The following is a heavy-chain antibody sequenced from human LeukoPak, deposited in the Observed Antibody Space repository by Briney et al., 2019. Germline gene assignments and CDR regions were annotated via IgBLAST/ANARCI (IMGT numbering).Heavy chain of an antibody. V-gene: IGHV4-59*01. J-gene: IGHJ6*03. CDR2: IDHTGTT. D-gene: IGHD4-11*01. Sequence: SETLSLTCSVSDDSITIYYWTWIRQPPGKGLEWIGYIDHTGTTDYNPSLNSRVTISRDTSKNHFSLQLSSVTAADTAVYFCARGRVSSSTWHSTYYYYFYMDVWGKGTTVTVSS. CDR3: ARGRVSSSTWHSTYYYYFYMDV. CDR1: DDSITIYY.